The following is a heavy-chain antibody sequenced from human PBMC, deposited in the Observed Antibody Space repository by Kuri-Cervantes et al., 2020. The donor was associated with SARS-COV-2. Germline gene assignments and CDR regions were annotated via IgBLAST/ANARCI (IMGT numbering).Heavy chain of an antibody. J-gene: IGHJ2*01. CDR3: ARLTTVTPPSSYWYFDL. CDR2: IYSCGST. V-gene: IGHV3-66*03. Sequence: GGSLRLSCAASGFTVSSNYMSWVRQAPGKGLEWVSVIYSCGSTYYADSVKGRFTISRDNSKNTLYLQMNSLRAEDTAVYYCARLTTVTPPSSYWYFDLWGRGTLVTVSS. CDR1: GFTVSSNY. D-gene: IGHD4-17*01.